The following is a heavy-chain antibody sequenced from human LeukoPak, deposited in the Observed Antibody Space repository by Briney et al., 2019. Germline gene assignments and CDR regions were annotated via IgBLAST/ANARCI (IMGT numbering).Heavy chain of an antibody. J-gene: IGHJ3*02. CDR3: ARVSAGVIGMKDVFDI. Sequence: GGCLRLSCAASGFTFNSYWMHWVRQAPGKGLEWVSSISGSGGSTHYADSVKGRFTISRHNAKNSLYLQMNSLRAEDTAVYYCARVSAGVIGMKDVFDIWGQGTMVTVSS. CDR2: ISGSGGST. V-gene: IGHV3-74*01. CDR1: GFTFNSYW. D-gene: IGHD3-16*02.